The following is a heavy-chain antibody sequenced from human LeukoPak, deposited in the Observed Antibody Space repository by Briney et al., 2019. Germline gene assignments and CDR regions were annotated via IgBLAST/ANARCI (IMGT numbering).Heavy chain of an antibody. CDR3: TRDPGSNPGYCSSTSCYYDYYYGMDV. V-gene: IGHV3-49*04. CDR2: IRSKAYGGTT. CDR1: GFTFGDYA. D-gene: IGHD2-2*03. J-gene: IGHJ6*04. Sequence: GGSLRLSCTASGFTFGDYAMSWVRQAPGKGLEWVGFIRSKAYGGTTEYAASVKGRFTISRDDSKSIAYLQMNSLKTEDTAVYYCTRDPGSNPGYCSSTSCYYDYYYGMDVWGKGTTVTVSS.